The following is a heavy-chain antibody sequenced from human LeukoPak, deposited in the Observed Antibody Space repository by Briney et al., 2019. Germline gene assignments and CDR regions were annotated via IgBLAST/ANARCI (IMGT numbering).Heavy chain of an antibody. CDR3: ARTAITMVRGDPYNWFDP. D-gene: IGHD3-10*01. CDR2: IYYSGST. J-gene: IGHJ5*02. V-gene: IGHV4-59*01. Sequence: SETLSLTCTVSGGSISSYYWSWTRQPPGKGLEWIGYIYYSGSTNYNPSLKSRVTISVDTSKNQFSLKLSSVTAADTAVYYCARTAITMVRGDPYNWFDPWGQGTLVTVSS. CDR1: GGSISSYY.